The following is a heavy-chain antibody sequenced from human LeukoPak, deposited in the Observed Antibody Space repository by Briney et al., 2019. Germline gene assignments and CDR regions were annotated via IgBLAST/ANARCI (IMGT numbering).Heavy chain of an antibody. Sequence: GGSLRLSCAASGFTFSSYGMHWVRQAPGKGLEWVAVISYDGSNKYYADSVKGRFTISRDNSKNTLYLQMNSLRAEDTAVYYCARTKARVIAPDYWGQGTLVTVSS. D-gene: IGHD3-16*02. CDR3: ARTKARVIAPDY. CDR2: ISYDGSNK. J-gene: IGHJ4*02. CDR1: GFTFSSYG. V-gene: IGHV3-30*03.